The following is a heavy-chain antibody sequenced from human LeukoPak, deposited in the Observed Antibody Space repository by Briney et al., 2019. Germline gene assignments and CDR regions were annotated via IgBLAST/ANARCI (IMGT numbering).Heavy chain of an antibody. D-gene: IGHD6-6*01. V-gene: IGHV3-33*01. Sequence: GESLRLSCAASGFTFSSYGMHWVRQAPGKGLEWVAVIWYDGSNKYYADSVKGRFTISRDNSKNTLYLQVNSLRAEDTAVYYCARARSSSGNWFDPWGQGTLVTVSS. CDR1: GFTFSSYG. CDR3: ARARSSSGNWFDP. CDR2: IWYDGSNK. J-gene: IGHJ5*02.